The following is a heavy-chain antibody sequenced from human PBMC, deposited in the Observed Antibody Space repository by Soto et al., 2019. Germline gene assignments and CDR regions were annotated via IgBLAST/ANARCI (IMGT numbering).Heavy chain of an antibody. V-gene: IGHV4-30-2*01. CDR1: GGSISNAAYS. J-gene: IGHJ4*02. CDR2: IYPSGMP. CDR3: ARERGAYALFDS. D-gene: IGHD2-2*01. Sequence: PSETLSLTCTVSGGSISNAAYSWSWIRQPPGKGLEWIGYIYPSGMPFYNPSLRSRVTISIDRSNDQFSLNLKSVTAADTAVYYCARERGAYALFDSWCQAILVTVSS.